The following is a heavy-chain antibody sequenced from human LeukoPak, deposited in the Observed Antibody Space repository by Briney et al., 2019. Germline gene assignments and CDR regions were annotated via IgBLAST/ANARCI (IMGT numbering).Heavy chain of an antibody. V-gene: IGHV1-69*13. CDR3: ARERGGWLGAFDI. J-gene: IGHJ3*02. Sequence: GASVKVSCKASGGTFSSYAISWVRQAPGQGLEWMGGIIPIFGTANYAQKFQGRVTITADESTSTAYMELSSLRSDDTAVYYCARERGGWLGAFDIWGQGTMVTVSS. D-gene: IGHD5-12*01. CDR1: GGTFSSYA. CDR2: IIPIFGTA.